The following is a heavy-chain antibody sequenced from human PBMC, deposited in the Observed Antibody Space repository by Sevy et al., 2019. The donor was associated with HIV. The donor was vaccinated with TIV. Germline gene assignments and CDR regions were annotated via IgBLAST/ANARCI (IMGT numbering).Heavy chain of an antibody. J-gene: IGHJ6*02. CDR3: AKVLHIVVVPAAIDYYYGMDV. CDR1: GFTFSTYW. V-gene: IGHV3-7*01. Sequence: GGSLRLSCAVSGFTFSTYWMSWVRQAPGKGLEWVANIKKDGSEKYYTDSVKGRLTISRDNSKNTLYLQMNSLRAEDTAVYFCAKVLHIVVVPAAIDYYYGMDVWGQGTTVTVSS. CDR2: IKKDGSEK. D-gene: IGHD2-2*01.